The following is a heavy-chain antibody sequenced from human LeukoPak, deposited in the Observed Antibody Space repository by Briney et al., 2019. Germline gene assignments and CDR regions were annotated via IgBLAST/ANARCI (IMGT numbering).Heavy chain of an antibody. CDR2: ISSSGSTK. D-gene: IGHD6-13*01. Sequence: PGGSLRLSCAASGFTFSSFNMNWVRQAPGKGLEWVSDISSSGSTKYYADSLRGRFTISRDNAKNSLYLQMSSLRDEDTAVYFCARDRGSSWYGTFDYWGQGTLVTVSS. CDR1: GFTFSSFN. V-gene: IGHV3-48*02. J-gene: IGHJ4*02. CDR3: ARDRGSSWYGTFDY.